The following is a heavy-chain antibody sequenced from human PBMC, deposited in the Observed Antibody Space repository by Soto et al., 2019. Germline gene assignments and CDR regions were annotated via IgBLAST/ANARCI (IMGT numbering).Heavy chain of an antibody. CDR2: MNPNSGNT. D-gene: IGHD3-22*01. CDR3: ARGQYYDSSGTQAFDI. CDR1: GYTFTSYD. J-gene: IGHJ3*02. Sequence: QVQLVQSGAEVKKPGASVKVSCKASGYTFTSYDINWVRQATGQGLEWMGWMNPNSGNTGYAQKFQGRVTMTRNTYISTAYMELSSLRSEDTAVYYWARGQYYDSSGTQAFDIWGQGTMVTVSS. V-gene: IGHV1-8*01.